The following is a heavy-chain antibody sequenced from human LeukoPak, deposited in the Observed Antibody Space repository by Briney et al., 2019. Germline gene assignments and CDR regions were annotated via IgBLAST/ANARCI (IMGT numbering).Heavy chain of an antibody. D-gene: IGHD1-26*01. Sequence: GGSLRLSCAASGFTFSDYSMNWVRQPPGKGLEWVSSISSRSSYISYADSVKGRFTISRDNAKNSLYLEMNSLRAEDTAVYYRVRDRSGSYPYYFDFWGQGTLLTASS. CDR1: GFTFSDYS. J-gene: IGHJ4*02. CDR3: VRDRSGSYPYYFDF. CDR2: ISSRSSYI. V-gene: IGHV3-21*01.